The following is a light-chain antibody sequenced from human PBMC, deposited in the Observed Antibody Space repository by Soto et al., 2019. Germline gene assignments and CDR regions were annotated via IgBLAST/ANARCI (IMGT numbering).Light chain of an antibody. Sequence: EIVMTQSPATLSVSPGERATLSCRASQSVNNNLAWYQQKPGQGPRLLIFHASVRATGIPARFSGSGYGTEFTLTINSLQSEDFAVYFCQQYSDWPPWTFGQGTRVEIK. CDR3: QQYSDWPPWT. V-gene: IGKV3-15*01. CDR1: QSVNNN. J-gene: IGKJ1*01. CDR2: HAS.